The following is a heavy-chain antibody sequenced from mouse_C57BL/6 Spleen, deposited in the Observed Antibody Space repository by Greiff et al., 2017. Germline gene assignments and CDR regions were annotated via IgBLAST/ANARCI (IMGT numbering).Heavy chain of an antibody. V-gene: IGHV3-6*01. CDR3: ARYDYDGWYFDV. CDR1: GYSITSGYY. CDR2: ISYDGSN. J-gene: IGHJ1*03. D-gene: IGHD2-4*01. Sequence: ESGPGLVKPSQSLSLTCSVTGYSITSGYYWNWIRQFPGNKLEWMGYISYDGSNNYNPSLKNRISITRDTSKNQFFLKLNSVTTEDTATYYCARYDYDGWYFDVWGTGTTVTVSS.